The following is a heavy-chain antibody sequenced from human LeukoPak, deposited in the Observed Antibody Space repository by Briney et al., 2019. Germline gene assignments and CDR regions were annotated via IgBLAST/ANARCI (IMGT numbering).Heavy chain of an antibody. CDR1: GFTFSSYA. Sequence: GGSLRLSCAASGFTFSSYAMHWVRQAPGKGLEWVAVISYDGSNKYYADSVKGRFTISRDNSKNTLYLQMNSLRAGDTAVYYCARSSDHMAPGGWGQGTLVTVSS. D-gene: IGHD2-2*01. J-gene: IGHJ4*02. CDR2: ISYDGSNK. V-gene: IGHV3-30-3*01. CDR3: ARSSDHMAPGG.